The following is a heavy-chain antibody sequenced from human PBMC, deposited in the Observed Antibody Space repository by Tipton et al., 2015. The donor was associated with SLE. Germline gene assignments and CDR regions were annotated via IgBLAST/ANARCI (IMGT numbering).Heavy chain of an antibody. D-gene: IGHD3-10*01. V-gene: IGHV4-59*01. CDR3: ARRVGDKSSWFWFDS. Sequence: TLSLTCTVSGASMSGYYWSWIRQSPGKGLEWIGYIFDNGNSNYNPSLKSRVTISIDTSKNQFSLRLTSLTAADTAVYYCARRVGDKSSWFWFDSWGQGILVTVSS. CDR1: GASMSGYY. CDR2: IFDNGNS. J-gene: IGHJ5*01.